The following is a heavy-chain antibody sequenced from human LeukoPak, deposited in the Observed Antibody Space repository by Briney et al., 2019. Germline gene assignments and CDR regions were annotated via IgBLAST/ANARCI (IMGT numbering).Heavy chain of an antibody. CDR1: RLTVSSNY. CDR2: LYSGGDT. Sequence: GGSLRLSCAASRLTVSSNYMSWVRQAPGKGLEWVSVLYSGGDTYYADSVKGRFTISRDNSKNSLYLQMNSLRAEDTAVYYCARLAAAGQYYYYGMDVWGQGTTVTVSS. J-gene: IGHJ6*02. V-gene: IGHV3-66*01. CDR3: ARLAAAGQYYYYGMDV. D-gene: IGHD6-13*01.